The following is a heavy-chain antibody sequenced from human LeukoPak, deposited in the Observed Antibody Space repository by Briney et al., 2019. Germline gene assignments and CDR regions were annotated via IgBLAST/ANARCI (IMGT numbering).Heavy chain of an antibody. CDR1: GYTFTGYY. CDR3: ARDLKGGVVIIGI. CDR2: INPNSGGT. J-gene: IGHJ3*02. Sequence: ASVKVSCKASGYTFTGYYMHWVRQAPGQGLEWMGWINPNSGGTNYAQKFQGRVTMTRDTSISTAYMELSRLRSDDTAVYYCARDLKGGVVIIGIWGQGTMVTVSS. D-gene: IGHD3-3*01. V-gene: IGHV1-2*02.